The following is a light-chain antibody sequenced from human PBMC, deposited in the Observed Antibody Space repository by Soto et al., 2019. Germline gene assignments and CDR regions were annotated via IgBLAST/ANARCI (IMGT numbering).Light chain of an antibody. CDR3: QQYGSSLFT. J-gene: IGKJ3*01. V-gene: IGKV3-20*01. CDR2: GAS. Sequence: EIVLTQSPGTLSLSPGERATLSCRASQSVSSSYLAWYQQKPGQAPRLLIYGASSRATGIPDRFSGSGSGTDITLTISRLEPEDFAVYYCQQYGSSLFTFSPGTKVDIK. CDR1: QSVSSSY.